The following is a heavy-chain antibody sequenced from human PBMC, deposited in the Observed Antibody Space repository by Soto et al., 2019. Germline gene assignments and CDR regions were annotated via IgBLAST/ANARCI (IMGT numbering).Heavy chain of an antibody. J-gene: IGHJ5*02. CDR3: SRGRRIAAAGTWFDP. Sequence: QVQLVQSGAEVKKHGASVKVSCKASGYTFTSYGISWVRQAPGQGLEWMGWISAYNGNTNYAQKLQGRVTMTTDTSTGTAYMGVRSPRSDDTAVYYCSRGRRIAAAGTWFDPCGQGTLVTVSS. CDR2: ISAYNGNT. D-gene: IGHD6-13*01. V-gene: IGHV1-18*01. CDR1: GYTFTSYG.